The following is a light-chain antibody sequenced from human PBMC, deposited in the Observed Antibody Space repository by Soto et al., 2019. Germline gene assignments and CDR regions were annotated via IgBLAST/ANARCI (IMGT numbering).Light chain of an antibody. Sequence: DIQMTQSPSTLSASVGDRVTITCRASQSISSWLAWYQQKPGKAPKLLIYKASSLESGVLSRFSGSGSGTAFSLTISSLQPDDFATYYCQQYNSLWTFGQGTKVEIK. CDR3: QQYNSLWT. CDR2: KAS. V-gene: IGKV1-5*03. J-gene: IGKJ1*01. CDR1: QSISSW.